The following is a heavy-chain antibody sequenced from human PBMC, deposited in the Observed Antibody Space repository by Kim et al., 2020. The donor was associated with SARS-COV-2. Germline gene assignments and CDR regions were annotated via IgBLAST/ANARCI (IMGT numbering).Heavy chain of an antibody. J-gene: IGHJ4*02. D-gene: IGHD6-19*01. V-gene: IGHV4-59*01. CDR3: ARDSAPYSSGGGPIDY. Sequence: RKSRVTISVDTSKNQFSLKLSPVTAADTAVYYCARDSAPYSSGGGPIDYWGQGTLVTVSS.